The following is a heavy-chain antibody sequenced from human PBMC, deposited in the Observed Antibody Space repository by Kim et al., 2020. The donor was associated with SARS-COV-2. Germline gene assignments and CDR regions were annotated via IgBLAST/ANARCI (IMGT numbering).Heavy chain of an antibody. CDR3: TRGGGGSGYYFDY. D-gene: IGHD3-22*01. V-gene: IGHV3-49*03. Sequence: GGSLRLSCTASGFTFGDYAMSWFRQAPGKGLEWVGFIRSKAYGGTTEYAASVKGRFTISRDDSKSIAYLQMNSLKTEDTAVYYCTRGGGGSGYYFDYWGQGTLVTVSS. CDR2: IRSKAYGGTT. CDR1: GFTFGDYA. J-gene: IGHJ4*02.